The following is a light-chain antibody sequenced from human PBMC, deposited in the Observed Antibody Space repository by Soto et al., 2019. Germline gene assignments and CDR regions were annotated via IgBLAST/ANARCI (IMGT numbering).Light chain of an antibody. Sequence: EIVLTQSPGTLSLSPGERATLSCRASQSVSTSYLAWYQQKPGQAPRLLIHATSTRATGIPDRFSGSGSGTDFTLTISRLEPEDFAVYYCQQYSNSLYTFGQGTNLEIK. CDR2: ATS. J-gene: IGKJ2*01. V-gene: IGKV3-20*01. CDR3: QQYSNSLYT. CDR1: QSVSTSY.